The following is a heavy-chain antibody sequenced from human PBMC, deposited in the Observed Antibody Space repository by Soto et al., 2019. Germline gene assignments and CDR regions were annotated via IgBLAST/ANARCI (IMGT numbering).Heavy chain of an antibody. CDR1: GFPFSRYW. J-gene: IGHJ5*02. CDR2: VVPDGSGT. CDR3: ARGVNAEPFDL. V-gene: IGHV3-74*01. Sequence: GGSLRLSCAGSGFPFSRYWMHWVRQVPGKGLMWVANVVPDGSGTTYADSVKGRFTVSRDNAKNMLYLQMNSLRVEDTALYYCARGVNAEPFDLWGQGTLVTVSS.